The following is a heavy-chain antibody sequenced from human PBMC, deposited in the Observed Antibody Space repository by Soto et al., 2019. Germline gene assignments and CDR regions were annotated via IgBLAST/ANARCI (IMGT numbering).Heavy chain of an antibody. J-gene: IGHJ4*02. D-gene: IGHD3-16*01. CDR3: ARDRDASYTH. CDR2: IGAYHGNT. Sequence: GASVKVSCKASGYTFTNYGVSWVRQAPGQGLEWMGWIGAYHGNTNYAEKFKGRVTLTTDTSTTTAYMELTSLDPDDTAVYYCARDRDASYTHWGQGTLVTVS. CDR1: GYTFTNYG. V-gene: IGHV1-18*01.